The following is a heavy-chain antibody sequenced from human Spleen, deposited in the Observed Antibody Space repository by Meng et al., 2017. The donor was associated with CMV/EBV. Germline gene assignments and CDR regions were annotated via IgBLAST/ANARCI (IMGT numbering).Heavy chain of an antibody. V-gene: IGHV3-23*01. Sequence: CTASGFTVNSYAMTWVRQAPGKGLEWVSLISDSGDSPYYADSVKGRFIISRDNSKNMVYLQMKSLRADDTAIYYCAKTLNGYGGEDSWGQGTLVTVSS. J-gene: IGHJ4*02. D-gene: IGHD5-18*01. CDR2: ISDSGDSP. CDR1: GFTVNSYA. CDR3: AKTLNGYGGEDS.